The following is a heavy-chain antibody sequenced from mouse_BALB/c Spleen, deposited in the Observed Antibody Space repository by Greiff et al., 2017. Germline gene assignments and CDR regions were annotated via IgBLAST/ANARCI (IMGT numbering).Heavy chain of an antibody. D-gene: IGHD3-3*01. CDR2: IRSKSNNYAT. CDR3: VGTRGDYAMDY. V-gene: IGHV10-1*02. J-gene: IGHJ4*01. CDR1: GFTFNTYA. Sequence: EVKLVESGGGLVQPKGSLKLSCAASGFTFNTYAMNWVRQAPGKGLEWVARIRSKSNNYATYYADSVKDSFTISRDDSQSMLYLQMNNLKTEDTAMYYCVGTRGDYAMDYWGQGTSVTVSS.